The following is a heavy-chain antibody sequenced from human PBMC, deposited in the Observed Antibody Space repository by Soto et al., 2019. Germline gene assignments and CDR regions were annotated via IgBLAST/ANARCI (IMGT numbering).Heavy chain of an antibody. D-gene: IGHD2-21*01. Sequence: SETLSLTCSVSGASISSGGYYWNWIRRHPGKGLEWIGYIYYSGTTYYNPSLKSRVTISVDTSKNQFSLKLSSVTAADTAVYYCAASCVGCGGFNYYGMDVWGQGTTVTVSS. CDR1: GASISSGGYY. CDR3: AASCVGCGGFNYYGMDV. J-gene: IGHJ6*02. CDR2: IYYSGTT. V-gene: IGHV4-31*03.